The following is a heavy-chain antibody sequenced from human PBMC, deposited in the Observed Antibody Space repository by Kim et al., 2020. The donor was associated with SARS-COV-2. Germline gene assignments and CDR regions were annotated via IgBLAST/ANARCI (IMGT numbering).Heavy chain of an antibody. Sequence: SETLSLTCTVSGGSVSSGSYYWSWIRQPPGKGLEWIGYIYYSGSTNYNPSLKSRVTISVDTSKNQFSLKLSSVTAADTAVYYCARDRKYHWFDPWGQGTLVTVSS. V-gene: IGHV4-61*01. J-gene: IGHJ5*02. CDR2: IYYSGST. D-gene: IGHD2-2*01. CDR3: ARDRKYHWFDP. CDR1: GGSVSSGSYY.